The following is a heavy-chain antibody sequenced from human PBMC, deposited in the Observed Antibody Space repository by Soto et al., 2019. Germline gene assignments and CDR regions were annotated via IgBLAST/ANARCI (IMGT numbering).Heavy chain of an antibody. J-gene: IGHJ4*02. CDR3: ARVYMVRGTIIRYFDY. V-gene: IGHV4-4*02. D-gene: IGHD3-10*01. CDR1: GGSISSSNW. CDR2: IYHGGST. Sequence: QVQLQESGPGLVKPSGTLSLTCAVSGGSISSSNWWSWVRQPPGKGLEWIGKIYHGGSTNYNPSLKIRVTIAVDKSKNQFSLKLSSVTAADTVVYYCARVYMVRGTIIRYFDYWGQGTLVTVSS.